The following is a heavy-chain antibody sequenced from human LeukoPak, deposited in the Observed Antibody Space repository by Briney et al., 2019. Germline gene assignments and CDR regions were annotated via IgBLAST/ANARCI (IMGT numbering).Heavy chain of an antibody. D-gene: IGHD2-8*01. J-gene: IGHJ4*02. V-gene: IGHV3-21*01. CDR2: ISSDGDYT. CDR3: AYRLCSNGIGPFDN. Sequence: GGSLTLLCAPSGRSFSTWRMKCARHAPGEGREWVSSISSDGDYTYPADSVKGRFTISRDNAKNSLHLHMNSLRVEETAVYYWAYRLCSNGIGPFDNWGQGILVTVSP. CDR1: GRSFSTWR.